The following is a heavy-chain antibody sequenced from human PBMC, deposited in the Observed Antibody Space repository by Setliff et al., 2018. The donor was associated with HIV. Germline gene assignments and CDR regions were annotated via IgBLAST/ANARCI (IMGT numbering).Heavy chain of an antibody. V-gene: IGHV4-38-2*01. D-gene: IGHD3-16*01. CDR2: FYQSGNI. CDR3: ARGGRSWFQNFHGAFDV. CDR1: GYSISSDYF. J-gene: IGHJ3*01. Sequence: TLSLTCAVSGYSISSDYFWGWIRQSPGKGLEWIGSFYQSGNIYYNPSLKSRVTISVDTSKHQFSLRLTSVTAADTAVYYCARGGRSWFQNFHGAFDVWGQGTMVTVSS.